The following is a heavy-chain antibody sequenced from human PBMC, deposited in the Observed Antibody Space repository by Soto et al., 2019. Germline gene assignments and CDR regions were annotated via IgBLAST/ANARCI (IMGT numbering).Heavy chain of an antibody. CDR1: GGSISNGPYY. V-gene: IGHV4-39*01. CDR2: VHHSGDT. J-gene: IGHJ3*01. CDR3: ARHFDYPKAFDV. Sequence: QLQLQESGPRLVKPSETLSLTCTVCGGSISNGPYYWGWIRQAPGKGLEWIGTVHHSGDTYYSPSLQSRLTISADTSTNQFSLRLTSVTAADTAVYYCARHFDYPKAFDVWGQGTVVTVSS. D-gene: IGHD3-16*01.